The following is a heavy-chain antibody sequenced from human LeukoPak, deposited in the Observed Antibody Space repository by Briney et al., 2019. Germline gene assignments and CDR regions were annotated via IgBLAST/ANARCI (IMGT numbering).Heavy chain of an antibody. CDR1: GFTFSSYA. J-gene: IGHJ4*02. CDR3: AKGTRAAVAGTVMTS. Sequence: PGGSLRLSCAASGFTFSSYAMSWVRQAPGKGLEWVSAISGSGGSTYYADSVKGRFTISRDNSKNTLYLQMNSLRAEDTAVYYCAKGTRAAVAGTVMTSWGQGTLVTVSS. CDR2: ISGSGGST. V-gene: IGHV3-23*01. D-gene: IGHD6-19*01.